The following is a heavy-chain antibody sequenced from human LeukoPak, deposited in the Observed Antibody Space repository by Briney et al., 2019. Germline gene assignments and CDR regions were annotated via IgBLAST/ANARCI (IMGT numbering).Heavy chain of an antibody. CDR1: GFPFTSHW. J-gene: IGHJ4*02. Sequence: GSLRLSCAASGFPFTSHWMTWVRQAPGKGLEWVANIKDEGSEKYYVDSVKGRFTISRDNAKNSLYLQMNSLRVEDTAVYYCAGALRPLDYWGQGTLVTVSS. CDR3: AGALRPLDY. V-gene: IGHV3-7*03. D-gene: IGHD3-16*01. CDR2: IKDEGSEK.